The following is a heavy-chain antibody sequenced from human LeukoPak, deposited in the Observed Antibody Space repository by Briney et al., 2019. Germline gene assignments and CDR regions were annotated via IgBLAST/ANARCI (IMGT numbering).Heavy chain of an antibody. J-gene: IGHJ3*02. CDR2: ISPSGSIS. D-gene: IGHD2-8*02. Sequence: GGSLILSCAASGFTFSSHGINWVRQAPGKGLEWVSGISPSGSISYYADSVKGRFTVSRDNSKNTVYLQMNSLRPEDTGVYYCAKDQVVYAISASGIWGQGTMVTVSS. V-gene: IGHV3-23*01. CDR1: GFTFSSHG. CDR3: AKDQVVYAISASGI.